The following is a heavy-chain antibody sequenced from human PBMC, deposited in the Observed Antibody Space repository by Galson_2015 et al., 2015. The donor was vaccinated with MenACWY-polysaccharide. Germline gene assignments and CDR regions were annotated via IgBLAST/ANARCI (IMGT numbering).Heavy chain of an antibody. CDR1: GGTFSSYA. D-gene: IGHD3-22*01. V-gene: IGHV1-69*04. J-gene: IGHJ4*02. Sequence: SVKVSCKASGGTFSSYAISWVRQAPGQGLEWMGRIIPILGIANYAQKFQGRVTITADKSTSTAYMELSSLRSEDTAVYYCARSYGSSGYRDLHPDYWGQGTLVTVSS. CDR2: IIPILGIA. CDR3: ARSYGSSGYRDLHPDY.